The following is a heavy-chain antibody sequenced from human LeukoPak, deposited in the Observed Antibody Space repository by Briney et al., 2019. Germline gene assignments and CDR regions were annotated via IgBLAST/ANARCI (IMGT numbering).Heavy chain of an antibody. CDR2: ISTYKDNT. V-gene: IGHV1-18*01. Sequence: GASVKASCKASGYTFTNHGINWVRQAPGQGLEWMGWISTYKDNTNYAQKFQGRVTMTTDTSTSTAYMELRSLRSDDTAVYYCARGGGWEYGDYEGRWFDPWGQGTLVTVSS. D-gene: IGHD4-17*01. J-gene: IGHJ5*02. CDR1: GYTFTNHG. CDR3: ARGGGWEYGDYEGRWFDP.